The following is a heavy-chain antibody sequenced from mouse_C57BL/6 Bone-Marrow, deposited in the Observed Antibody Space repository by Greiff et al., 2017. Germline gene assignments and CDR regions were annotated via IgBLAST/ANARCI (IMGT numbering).Heavy chain of an antibody. Sequence: VHLVESGPELVKPGASVKLSCKASGYTFTSYDINWVKQRPGQGLEWIGWIYPRDGSTKYNEKFKGKATLTVDTSSSTAYMELHSLTSEDSAVYFCASANWDDYWGQGTTLTVSS. V-gene: IGHV1-85*01. CDR2: IYPRDGST. D-gene: IGHD4-1*01. J-gene: IGHJ2*01. CDR3: ASANWDDY. CDR1: GYTFTSYD.